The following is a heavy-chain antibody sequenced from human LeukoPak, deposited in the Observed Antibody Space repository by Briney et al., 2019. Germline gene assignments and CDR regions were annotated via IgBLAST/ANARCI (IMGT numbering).Heavy chain of an antibody. Sequence: SETLSLTCAVYGGSFSGYYWSWIRQPPGKGLEWVGEFNQSGSTNYSPSLKSRGTISADTSKNQFSLKLSSVIAADTAVYYCARERGRDGYKTFDYWGQGTLVTVSS. V-gene: IGHV4-34*01. J-gene: IGHJ4*02. D-gene: IGHD5-24*01. CDR3: ARERGRDGYKTFDY. CDR1: GGSFSGYY. CDR2: FNQSGST.